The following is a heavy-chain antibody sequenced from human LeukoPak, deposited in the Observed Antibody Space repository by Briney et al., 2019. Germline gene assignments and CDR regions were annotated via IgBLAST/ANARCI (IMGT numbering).Heavy chain of an antibody. D-gene: IGHD6-13*01. J-gene: IGHJ4*02. CDR2: INHSGST. V-gene: IGHV4-34*01. CDR3: ARAVPAGFGSSWYGGAVDY. CDR1: GGSFSGYY. Sequence: SETLSLTCAVYGGSFSGYYWSWIRQPPGKGLEGIGEINHSGSTNYNPSLKSRVTISVDTSKNQFSLKLSSVTAADTAVYYCARAVPAGFGSSWYGGAVDYWGQGTLVTVSS.